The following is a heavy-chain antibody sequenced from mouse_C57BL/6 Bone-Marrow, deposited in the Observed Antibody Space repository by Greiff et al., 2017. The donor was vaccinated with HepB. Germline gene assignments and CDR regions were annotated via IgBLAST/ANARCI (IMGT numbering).Heavy chain of an antibody. Sequence: QVQLQQSGAELARPGASVTLSCKASGYTFTDYEMHWVKQTPVHGLEWIGAIDPETGGTAYNQKFKGKATLTADKSSSTAYMALSSLTSEDSAVYYGSRRYYCGGSYCFAYWGQGTLVTVSA. V-gene: IGHV1-15*01. CDR2: IDPETGGT. CDR3: SRRYYCGGSYCFAY. D-gene: IGHD1-1*01. J-gene: IGHJ3*01. CDR1: GYTFTDYE.